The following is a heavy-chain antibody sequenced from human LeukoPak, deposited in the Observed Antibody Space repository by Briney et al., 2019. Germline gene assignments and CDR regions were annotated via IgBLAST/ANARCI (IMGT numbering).Heavy chain of an antibody. CDR1: GGSISSSSYY. J-gene: IGHJ4*02. CDR3: ARHLEYISSWKGYYFDY. V-gene: IGHV4-39*01. CDR2: IYYSGST. Sequence: PSETLSLTCTVSGGSISSSSYYWGWIRQPPGKGLEWIGSIYYSGSTYYNPSLKSRVTISVDTSKNQFSLKLSSVTAADTAVYYCARHLEYISSWKGYYFDYWGQGILVTVSS. D-gene: IGHD6-13*01.